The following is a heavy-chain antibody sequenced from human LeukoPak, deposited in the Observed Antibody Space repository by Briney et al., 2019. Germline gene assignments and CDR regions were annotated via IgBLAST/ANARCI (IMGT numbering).Heavy chain of an antibody. Sequence: GGALRLSCAASGFTFSNYNMNWVRQPPAKGLQWVSYISSSSNIIYYADSVKGRFTISRDNAKNSLFLQMNSLRAEDTAVYYCARDFAREFTIDYWGQGTLVTVSS. J-gene: IGHJ4*02. D-gene: IGHD3-10*01. V-gene: IGHV3-48*01. CDR1: GFTFSNYN. CDR2: ISSSSNII. CDR3: ARDFAREFTIDY.